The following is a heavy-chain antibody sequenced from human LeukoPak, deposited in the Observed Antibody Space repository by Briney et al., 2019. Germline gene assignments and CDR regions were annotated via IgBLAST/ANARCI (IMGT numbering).Heavy chain of an antibody. J-gene: IGHJ4*02. CDR3: ASLLRWYYFDY. V-gene: IGHV3-23*01. Sequence: GGSLRLSCAASGFTFSSYAMSWVRQAPGKGLEWASAISGSGGSTYYADSVKGRFTISRDNSKNTLYLQMNSLRAEDTAVYYCASLLRWYYFDYWGQGTLVTASS. CDR2: ISGSGGST. CDR1: GFTFSSYA. D-gene: IGHD4-23*01.